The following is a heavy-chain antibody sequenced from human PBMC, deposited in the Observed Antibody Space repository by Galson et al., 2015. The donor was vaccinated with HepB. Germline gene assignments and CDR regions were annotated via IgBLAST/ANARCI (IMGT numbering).Heavy chain of an antibody. CDR1: GFTFSGSA. CDR2: IRSKASDYAT. Sequence: SLRLSCAASGFTFSGSAIHWVRQASGKGPEWVGCIRSKASDYATAYAASLKGRFTISRDDSKNTAYLHMKSLKTEDTAVYYCLRLGDLSGYSSSWGQGTLVTVSS. V-gene: IGHV3-73*01. J-gene: IGHJ4*02. D-gene: IGHD6-13*01. CDR3: LRLGDLSGYSSS.